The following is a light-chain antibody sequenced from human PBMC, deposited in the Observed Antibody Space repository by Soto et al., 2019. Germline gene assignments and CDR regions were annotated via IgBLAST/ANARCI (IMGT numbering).Light chain of an antibody. Sequence: DVVMTPSPLSLPVTLGQPASISCRSSYSLIHSDGDTYLNWFQQRPGQSPRRLIYEVSNRDSGVPDRFSGSESGTDFTLKISRVEAEDVGIYYCMQGTHWPWTFGQGTEVEIK. CDR3: MQGTHWPWT. J-gene: IGKJ1*01. CDR1: YSLIHSDGDTY. CDR2: EVS. V-gene: IGKV2-30*02.